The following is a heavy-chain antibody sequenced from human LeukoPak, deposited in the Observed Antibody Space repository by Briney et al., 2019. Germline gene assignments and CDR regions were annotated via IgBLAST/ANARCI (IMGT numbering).Heavy chain of an antibody. CDR1: GFTFSIYA. V-gene: IGHV3-23*01. J-gene: IGHJ4*02. D-gene: IGHD1-26*01. Sequence: GGSLRLSCAASGFTFSIYAMSWVRQAPGKGLEWVSTLTFSGGSTYYADPVKGRFTISRDNSKNTLYLQMNSLRAEDTAVYYCAKGSAVGDYWGQGTLVTVSS. CDR2: LTFSGGST. CDR3: AKGSAVGDY.